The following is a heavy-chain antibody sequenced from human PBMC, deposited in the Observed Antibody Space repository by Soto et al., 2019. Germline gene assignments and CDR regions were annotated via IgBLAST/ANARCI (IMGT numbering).Heavy chain of an antibody. V-gene: IGHV1-18*04. CDR2: ISAYNGNT. CDR1: GYTFTSYG. D-gene: IGHD3-3*01. J-gene: IGHJ6*04. CDR3: ARGHVLRFLEWLYDGIDV. Sequence: GASVKVSCKASGYTFTSYGISWVRQAPGQGLEWMGWISAYNGNTNYAQKLQGRVTMTTDTSTSTAYMELRSLRSDDTAVYYCARGHVLRFLEWLYDGIDVWGEGTTVTVYS.